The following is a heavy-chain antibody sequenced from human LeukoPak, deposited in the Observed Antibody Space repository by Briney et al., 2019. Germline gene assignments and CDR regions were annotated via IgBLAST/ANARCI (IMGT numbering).Heavy chain of an antibody. CDR2: IKQDGSEK. CDR1: GFTFSDHY. Sequence: GGSLRLSCAASGFTFSDHYIDWVRQPPGKGLEWVATIKQDGSEKYYVDSVKGRFTISRDNAKNSLYLQINSLRAEETAIYYCVRDLSTSRPTYWGQGTLVTVSS. CDR3: VRDLSTSRPTY. D-gene: IGHD6-6*01. V-gene: IGHV3-7*03. J-gene: IGHJ4*02.